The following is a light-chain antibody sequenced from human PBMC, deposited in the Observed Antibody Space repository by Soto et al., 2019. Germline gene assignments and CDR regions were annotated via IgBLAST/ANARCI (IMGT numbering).Light chain of an antibody. CDR3: QSYDSSSSSSQV. CDR2: GDS. CDR1: SSNIGAGYD. J-gene: IGLJ1*01. Sequence: QSVLTQPPSVSGAPGQRVTISCTGSSSNIGAGYDVHWYQQLPGTAPKLLIYGDSNRPSGVPDRFSGSNSGTSASLAITGLQDEDEADYYCQSYDSSSSSSQVFGNGTKLTVL. V-gene: IGLV1-40*01.